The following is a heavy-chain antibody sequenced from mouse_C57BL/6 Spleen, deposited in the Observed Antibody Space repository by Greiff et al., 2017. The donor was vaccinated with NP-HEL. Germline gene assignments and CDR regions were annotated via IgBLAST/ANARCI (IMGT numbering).Heavy chain of an antibody. CDR3: TRRDYSNYVPRYFDV. D-gene: IGHD2-5*01. CDR1: GYTFTDYE. Sequence: QVQLQQSGAELVRPGASVTLSCKASGYTFTDYEMHWVKQTPVHGLEWIGAIDPETGGTAYNQKFKGKAILTADKSSSTAYMELRSLTSEDSAVYYCTRRDYSNYVPRYFDVWGTGTTVTVSS. CDR2: IDPETGGT. V-gene: IGHV1-15*01. J-gene: IGHJ1*03.